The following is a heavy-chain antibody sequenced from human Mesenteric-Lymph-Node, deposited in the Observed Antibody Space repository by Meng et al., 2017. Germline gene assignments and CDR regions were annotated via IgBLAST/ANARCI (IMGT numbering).Heavy chain of an antibody. CDR1: GYTFTTQD. Sequence: ASVKVSCKASGYTFTTQDINWMRQAPGQGLEWMGWVSPYNGNTQYAQNFQGRVALSTDTSTNTVYMELRSLRSDDTAVYYCARDGVSFTMIRRPTYWGQGTLVTVSS. CDR3: ARDGVSFTMIRRPTY. J-gene: IGHJ4*02. D-gene: IGHD3-10*01. V-gene: IGHV1-18*01. CDR2: VSPYNGNT.